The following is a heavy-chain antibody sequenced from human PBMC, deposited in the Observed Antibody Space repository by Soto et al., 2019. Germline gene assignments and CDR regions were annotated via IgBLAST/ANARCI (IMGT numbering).Heavy chain of an antibody. CDR2: ISYDGSNK. D-gene: IGHD6-13*01. Sequence: GGSLRLSCAASGFTFSSYWMTWVRQAPGKGLEWVAVISYDGSNKYYADSVKGRFTISRDNSKNTLYLQMNSLRAEDTAVYYCAKDRIAAAYTYYYYGMDVWGQGTTVTVSS. CDR1: GFTFSSYW. V-gene: IGHV3-30*18. CDR3: AKDRIAAAYTYYYYGMDV. J-gene: IGHJ6*02.